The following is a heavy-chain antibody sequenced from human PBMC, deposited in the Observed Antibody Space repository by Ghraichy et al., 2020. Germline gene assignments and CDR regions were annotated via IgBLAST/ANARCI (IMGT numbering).Heavy chain of an antibody. CDR1: GFTFSSYA. V-gene: IGHV3-23*01. D-gene: IGHD5-24*01. Sequence: LTCAASGFTFSSYAMSWVRQAPGKGLEWVSAISGSGGSTYYADSVKGRFTISRDNSKNTLYLQMNSLRAEDTAVYYCAFEGDGYNYRYYWGQGTLVTVSS. J-gene: IGHJ4*02. CDR2: ISGSGGST. CDR3: AFEGDGYNYRYY.